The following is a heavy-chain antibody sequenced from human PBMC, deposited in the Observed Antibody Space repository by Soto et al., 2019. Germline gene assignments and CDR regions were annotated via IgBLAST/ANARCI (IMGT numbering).Heavy chain of an antibody. CDR1: GFMFTKYG. CDR3: VRERGPFDAFDF. V-gene: IGHV3-33*01. CDR2: AWANGINN. Sequence: PGGSLRLSCAASGFMFTKYGMHWVRQAPGKGLEWVAVAWANGINNYYADFVEGRFTISRDNSKSSLFLQMNSLRVEDTAVYYCVRERGPFDAFDFWGQGTMVTVSS. J-gene: IGHJ3*01.